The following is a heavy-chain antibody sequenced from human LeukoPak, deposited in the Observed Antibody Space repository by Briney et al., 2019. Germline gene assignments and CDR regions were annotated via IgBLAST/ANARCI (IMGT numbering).Heavy chain of an antibody. CDR1: GFTFGDYA. CDR3: TRGSIFGVVTPPFDY. Sequence: PGGSLRLSCTASGFTFGDYAMSWVRQAPGKGLEWVGFIRSKAYGGTTEYAASVKGRFTISRDDSKSIAYLQMNSLKTEDTAVYYCTRGSIFGVVTPPFDYWGQGTLVTVSS. J-gene: IGHJ4*02. D-gene: IGHD3-3*01. V-gene: IGHV3-49*04. CDR2: IRSKAYGGTT.